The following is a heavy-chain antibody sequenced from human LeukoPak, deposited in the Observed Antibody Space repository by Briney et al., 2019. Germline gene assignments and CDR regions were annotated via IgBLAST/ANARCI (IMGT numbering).Heavy chain of an antibody. CDR3: ANTIAVAGIDAFAI. V-gene: IGHV4-59*01. Sequence: PSETLSLTCTVSGGSISSYYWSWIRQPPGKGLEWIGYIYYSGSTNYNPSLKSRVTISVDTSKNQFSLKLSSVTAADTAVYYCANTIAVAGIDAFAIWGQGTMVTVSS. CDR2: IYYSGST. CDR1: GGSISSYY. J-gene: IGHJ3*02. D-gene: IGHD6-19*01.